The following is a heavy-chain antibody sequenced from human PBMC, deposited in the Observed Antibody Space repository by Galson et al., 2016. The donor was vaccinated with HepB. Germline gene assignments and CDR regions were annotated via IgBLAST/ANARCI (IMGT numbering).Heavy chain of an antibody. D-gene: IGHD6-13*01. CDR3: AVGIVAPGRVFGMDV. J-gene: IGHJ6*02. CDR2: IHPADSDT. CDR1: GYSFTSYW. Sequence: QSGAEVKKPGESLKISCKGSGYSFTSYWIGWVRQMPGKGLEWMGIIHPADSDTRYSPSFEGQVTISADKSSSTAYLQWSSLRASDTGRYYVAVGIVAPGRVFGMDVWGQGTTVTVSS. V-gene: IGHV5-51*01.